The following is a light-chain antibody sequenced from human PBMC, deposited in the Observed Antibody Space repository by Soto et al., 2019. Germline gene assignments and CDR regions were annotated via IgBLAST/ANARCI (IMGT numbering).Light chain of an antibody. J-gene: IGKJ2*01. CDR2: AAS. V-gene: IGKV1-8*01. CDR3: QQYYSYPV. Sequence: AIRMTQSPSSLSASTGDRVTITCRASQGISSYLAWYQQKPGKAPKLLIYAASTLQSGVPSRFSGSGSGTDFTLTISCLQSEDFVTYYCQQYYSYPVFGQGTKLEIK. CDR1: QGISSY.